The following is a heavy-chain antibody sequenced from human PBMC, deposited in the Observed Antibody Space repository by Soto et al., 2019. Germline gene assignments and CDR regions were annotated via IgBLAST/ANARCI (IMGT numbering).Heavy chain of an antibody. CDR2: ISYDGSNK. CDR3: AKDTRAVVVTAPFDY. CDR1: GFTFSSYG. D-gene: IGHD2-21*02. Sequence: QVQLVESGGGVAQPGRSLRLSCAASGFTFSSYGMHWVRQAPGKGLEWVAVISYDGSNKYYADSVKGRFTISRDNSKNTLYLQMSSMRDEDTAVYYCAKDTRAVVVTAPFDYWGQGTLVTVSS. J-gene: IGHJ4*02. V-gene: IGHV3-30*18.